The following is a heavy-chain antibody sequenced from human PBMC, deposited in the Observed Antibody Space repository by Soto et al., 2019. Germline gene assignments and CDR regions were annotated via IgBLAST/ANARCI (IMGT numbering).Heavy chain of an antibody. V-gene: IGHV1-18*01. Sequence: ASVKVSCKASGYTFTSYGISWVRQAPGQGLEWMGWISAHNGNTNYAQKLQGRVTMTTDTSTSTAYMELRSLRSDDTAVYYCARPHGSSGYYSYYGMDVWGQGTPVTVSS. CDR1: GYTFTSYG. CDR3: ARPHGSSGYYSYYGMDV. CDR2: ISAHNGNT. D-gene: IGHD3-22*01. J-gene: IGHJ6*02.